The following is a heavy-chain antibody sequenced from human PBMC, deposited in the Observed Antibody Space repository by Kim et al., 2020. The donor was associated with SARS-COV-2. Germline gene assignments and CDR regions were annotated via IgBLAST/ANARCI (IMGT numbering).Heavy chain of an antibody. V-gene: IGHV1-69*04. Sequence: SVKVSCKASGGTFSSYAISWVRQAPGQGLEWMGRIIPILGIANYAQKFQGRVTITADKSTSTAYMELSSLRSEDTAVYYCARDLPSGYCSSTSCPRGYYFDYWGQGTLVTVSS. CDR2: IIPILGIA. CDR1: GGTFSSYA. D-gene: IGHD2-2*01. J-gene: IGHJ4*02. CDR3: ARDLPSGYCSSTSCPRGYYFDY.